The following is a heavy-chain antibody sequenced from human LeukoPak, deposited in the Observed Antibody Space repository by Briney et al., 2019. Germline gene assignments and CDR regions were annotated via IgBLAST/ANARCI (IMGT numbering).Heavy chain of an antibody. CDR3: AKATDDYSRRGIDY. J-gene: IGHJ4*02. CDR2: ISASGDGS. Sequence: PGGSLRLSCAASGFTFSSYAINCVRQAPGKGLEWVSSISASGDGSYYALSVKGRFTLSRDNSKNTLFLQMNSLRAEDTAIYYCAKATDDYSRRGIDYWGQGTLVTVSS. CDR1: GFTFSSYA. D-gene: IGHD4-11*01. V-gene: IGHV3-23*01.